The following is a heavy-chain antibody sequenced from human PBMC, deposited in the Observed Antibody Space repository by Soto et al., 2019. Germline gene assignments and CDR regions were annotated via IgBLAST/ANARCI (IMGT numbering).Heavy chain of an antibody. CDR2: ISSSSSYI. CDR3: AREVLITMVRGVVD. D-gene: IGHD3-10*01. V-gene: IGHV3-21*01. CDR1: GFTFSSYS. Sequence: EVQLVESGGGLVKPGGSLRLSCAASGFTFSSYSMNWVRQAPGKGLEWVSSISSSSSYIYYADSVKGRFTISRDNAKNSLYLQMNSLRAEDTAVYYCAREVLITMVRGVVDWGQGTLVTVSS. J-gene: IGHJ4*02.